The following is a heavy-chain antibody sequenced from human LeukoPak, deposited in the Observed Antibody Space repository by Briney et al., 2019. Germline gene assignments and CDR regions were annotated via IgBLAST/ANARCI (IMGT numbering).Heavy chain of an antibody. CDR2: INPSGGST. CDR3: ASHLHLSSSGGDAFDI. J-gene: IGHJ3*02. CDR1: GYTFTSYY. D-gene: IGHD2-15*01. V-gene: IGHV1-46*01. Sequence: ASVKVSCKASGYTFTSYYMHWVRQAPGQGLEWMGIINPSGGSTSYAQKFQGRVTMTRDTSTSTVYMELSSLRSEDTAVYYCASHLHLSSSGGDAFDIWGQGTVVTVSS.